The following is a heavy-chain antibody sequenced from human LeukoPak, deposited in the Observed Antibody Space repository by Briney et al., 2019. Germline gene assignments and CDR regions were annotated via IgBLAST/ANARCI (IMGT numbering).Heavy chain of an antibody. Sequence: SETLSLTCAVYGGSFSGYYWSWIRQPPGKGLEWIGEINHSGSTYYNPSLKSRVTISVDTSKNQFSLKLSSVTAADTAVYYCARAGGYQWLLRSNAFDIWGQGTMVTVSS. CDR2: INHSGST. CDR1: GGSFSGYY. J-gene: IGHJ3*02. D-gene: IGHD3-22*01. V-gene: IGHV4-34*09. CDR3: ARAGGYQWLLRSNAFDI.